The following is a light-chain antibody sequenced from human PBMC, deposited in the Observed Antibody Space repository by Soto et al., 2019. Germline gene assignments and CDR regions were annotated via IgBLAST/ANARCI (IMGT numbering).Light chain of an antibody. J-gene: IGLJ1*01. CDR3: CSYAGNSYV. Sequence: QSALTQPPSVSGSPGQSVTISCTGTSSDVAGYNYVSWYQQHPGKAPKLMIYDVTKRPSGVPDRFSGSKSGNTASLTISGLQAEDEADYYCCSYAGNSYVFGAGTKLTVL. CDR2: DVT. V-gene: IGLV2-11*01. CDR1: SSDVAGYNY.